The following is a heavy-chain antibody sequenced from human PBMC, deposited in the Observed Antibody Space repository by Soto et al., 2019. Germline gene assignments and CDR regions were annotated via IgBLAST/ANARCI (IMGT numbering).Heavy chain of an antibody. CDR1: GFTFSNSG. J-gene: IGHJ4*02. V-gene: IGHV3-30*03. Sequence: PGGSLRLSCAASGFTFSNSGMHWVRQTPGKGLEWVASISYDESDKYYGDSVKGRFTISRDNSKNTLYLQMNSLRDEDTAVYYCAREHLFALDYWGQGTLVTVSS. CDR3: AREHLFALDY. CDR2: ISYDESDK.